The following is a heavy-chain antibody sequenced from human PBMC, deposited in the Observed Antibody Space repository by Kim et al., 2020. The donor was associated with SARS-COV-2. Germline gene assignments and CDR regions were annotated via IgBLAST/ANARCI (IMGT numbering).Heavy chain of an antibody. J-gene: IGHJ6*02. D-gene: IGHD5-18*01. V-gene: IGHV4-59*09. CDR3: ARGAPRIQLWLPDYYYGMDV. Sequence: RVTISVDTSKNQFSLKLSSVTAADTAVYYCARGAPRIQLWLPDYYYGMDVWGQGTTVTVSS.